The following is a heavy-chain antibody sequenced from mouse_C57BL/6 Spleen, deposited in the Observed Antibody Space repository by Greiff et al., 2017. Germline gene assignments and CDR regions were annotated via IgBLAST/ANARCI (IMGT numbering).Heavy chain of an antibody. CDR3: ARSGYDNDERGYAMDY. J-gene: IGHJ4*01. D-gene: IGHD2-4*01. CDR1: GYTFTSYW. V-gene: IGHV1-61*01. Sequence: VQLQQPGAELVRPGSSVKLSCKASGYTFTSYWMDWVKPRPGQGLELIGNIYPSDSETHYNQKFKDKANMTVDKSSSTAYMQVNILTSEDSAVYYCARSGYDNDERGYAMDYWGQGTSVTVSS. CDR2: IYPSDSET.